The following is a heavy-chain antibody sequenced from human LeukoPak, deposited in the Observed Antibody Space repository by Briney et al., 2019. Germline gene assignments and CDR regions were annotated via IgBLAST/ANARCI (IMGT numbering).Heavy chain of an antibody. J-gene: IGHJ4*02. V-gene: IGHV4-39*07. Sequence: PSETLSLTCTVSGGSISSSSYYWGWIRQPPGKGLEWIGSIYYSGSTYYNPSLKSRVTISVDTSKNQFSLKLSSVTAADTAVYYCARGVYDFWSGYYAQGYYFDYWGQGTLVTVSS. CDR3: ARGVYDFWSGYYAQGYYFDY. D-gene: IGHD3-3*01. CDR2: IYYSGST. CDR1: GGSISSSSYY.